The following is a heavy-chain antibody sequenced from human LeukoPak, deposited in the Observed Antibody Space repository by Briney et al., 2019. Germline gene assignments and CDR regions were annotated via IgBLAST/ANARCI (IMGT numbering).Heavy chain of an antibody. CDR2: MNSDVTRT. J-gene: IGHJ5*02. CDR1: GFTFSTYR. Sequence: GGSLRLSCAASGFTFSTYRMHWVRQPPGKGLVWVSSMNSDVTRTRYADSVKGRFTISRDNDKNTLYLQMNSLRAEDTAVYYCARELMSGGFDPWGQGTLVTVSS. D-gene: IGHD1-26*01. V-gene: IGHV3-74*01. CDR3: ARELMSGGFDP.